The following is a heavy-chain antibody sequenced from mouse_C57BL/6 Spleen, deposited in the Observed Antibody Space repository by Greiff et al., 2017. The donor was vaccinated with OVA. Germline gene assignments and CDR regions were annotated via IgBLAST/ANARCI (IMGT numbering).Heavy chain of an antibody. D-gene: IGHD1-1*01. CDR1: GYTFTDYY. CDR2: INPNNGGT. V-gene: IGHV1-26*01. J-gene: IGHJ2*01. Sequence: EVQLQQSGPELVKPGASVKISCKASGYTFTDYYMNWVKQSHGKSLEWIGDINPNNGGTSYNQKFKGKATLTVDKSSSTAYMELRSLTSEDSAVYYCARGITTHYFDYWGQGTTLTVSS. CDR3: ARGITTHYFDY.